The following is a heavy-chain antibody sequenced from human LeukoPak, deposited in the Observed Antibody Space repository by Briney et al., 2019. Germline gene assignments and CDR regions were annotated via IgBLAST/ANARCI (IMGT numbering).Heavy chain of an antibody. CDR3: ARDKSGGYYYWFDP. CDR1: GFTFSSYS. Sequence: GGSLRLSCAASGFTFSSYSMMWVRQAPGKGLEWVSYISSSSTTIYYADSVKGRFTISRDNAKNSVYLQMNSLRAEDTAVYYCARDKSGGYYYWFDPWGQGTLVTVSS. J-gene: IGHJ5*02. V-gene: IGHV3-48*01. CDR2: ISSSSTTI. D-gene: IGHD3-22*01.